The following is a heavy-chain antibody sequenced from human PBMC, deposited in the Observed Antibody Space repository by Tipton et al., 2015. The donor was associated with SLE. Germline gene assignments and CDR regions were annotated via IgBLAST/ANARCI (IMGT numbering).Heavy chain of an antibody. D-gene: IGHD2-15*01. CDR3: ARALSREDIDY. J-gene: IGHJ4*02. V-gene: IGHV1-2*06. CDR1: EPTFPGYY. Sequence: QVQLVQSGAEVKKPGASVKVSCKASEPTFPGYYLHWGRQAPGQGLEWMGLINPNSGATDYAQKFQNRVTMTRDTSINTASMELRSLTIDDTAVYYCARALSREDIDYWGQGTLVTVSS. CDR2: INPNSGAT.